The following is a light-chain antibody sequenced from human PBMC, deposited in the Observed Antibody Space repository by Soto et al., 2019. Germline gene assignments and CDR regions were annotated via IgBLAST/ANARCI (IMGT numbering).Light chain of an antibody. J-gene: IGKJ1*01. CDR1: HSVLYSSNSKNY. CDR2: WAS. V-gene: IGKV4-1*01. CDR3: QQYYGNPQT. Sequence: DIVMTQSPDSLAVSLGERATIKCTSSHSVLYSSNSKNYVAWYQQKPGQPPKLLIYWASTRESGVPDRFSGSGSGTDFTLTISSLQAEDVAVYYCQQYYGNPQTFGQGTKVDIK.